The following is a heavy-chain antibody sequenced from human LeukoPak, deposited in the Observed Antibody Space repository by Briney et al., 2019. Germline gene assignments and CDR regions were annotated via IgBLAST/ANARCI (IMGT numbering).Heavy chain of an antibody. V-gene: IGHV4-28*03. CDR1: GYSISSSNW. CDR2: VYYSGST. J-gene: IGHJ4*02. Sequence: SDTLSLTCTVSGYSISSSNWWGWIRQPPGKGLEWIGYVYYSGSTYYNPSLKSRVTMSVDTSKNQFSLKLSSVTAADTAVYYCARGWSSGYYSSFDYWGQGTLVTVSS. CDR3: ARGWSSGYYSSFDY. D-gene: IGHD3-22*01.